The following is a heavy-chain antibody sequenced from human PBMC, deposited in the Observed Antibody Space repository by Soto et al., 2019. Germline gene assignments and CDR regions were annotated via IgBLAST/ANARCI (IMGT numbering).Heavy chain of an antibody. V-gene: IGHV4-31*03. CDR1: GVSIGSGSYY. D-gene: IGHD3-22*01. J-gene: IGHJ4*02. CDR3: ARAGYDRDGGGYYYFDY. CDR2: INYSGST. Sequence: SETLSLTCTVSGVSIGSGSYYWSWIRQHPGKGLEWIGYINYSGSTFYIPSLKSRVTTSIDTSTNQFSLKLSSVTAADTAVYYCARAGYDRDGGGYYYFDYWGQGTLVTVSS.